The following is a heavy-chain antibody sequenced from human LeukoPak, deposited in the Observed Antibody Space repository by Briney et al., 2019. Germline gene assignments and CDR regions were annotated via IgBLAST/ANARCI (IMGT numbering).Heavy chain of an antibody. Sequence: PGGSLRLSCAASGITIRTYAMSWVHQAPGKGLEWVSSLSGGGGGSYYADSVKGRVTVSRDDSKNTLYLQMNSLRAEDTAVYYCAKEKTGKFDFDYWGQGTLVTVSS. CDR2: LSGGGGGS. J-gene: IGHJ4*02. D-gene: IGHD3-10*01. V-gene: IGHV3-23*01. CDR3: AKEKTGKFDFDY. CDR1: GITIRTYA.